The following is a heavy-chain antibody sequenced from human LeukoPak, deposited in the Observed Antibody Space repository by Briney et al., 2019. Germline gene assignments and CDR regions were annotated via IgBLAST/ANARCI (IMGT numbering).Heavy chain of an antibody. CDR2: ISSNSSTI. D-gene: IGHD3-3*01. Sequence: PGGSLRLSCAASGFTFSSYSMNWVRQAPGKGLEWVSYISSNSSTIYYADSVKGRFTISRDNAKNSLYLQMNSLRAEDTAVYYCASGPLYYDFWSGYYGPDWFDPWGQGTLVTVSS. CDR3: ASGPLYYDFWSGYYGPDWFDP. V-gene: IGHV3-48*01. CDR1: GFTFSSYS. J-gene: IGHJ5*02.